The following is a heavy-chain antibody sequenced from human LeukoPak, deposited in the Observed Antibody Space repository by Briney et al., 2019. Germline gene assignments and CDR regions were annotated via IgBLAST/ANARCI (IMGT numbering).Heavy chain of an antibody. V-gene: IGHV1-8*01. Sequence: GASVKVSCRASGYTFTSYDINWVRQATGQGLEWMGWMNPNSGNTGYAQKFQGRVTMTRNTSISTAYMELSRLRSDDTAVYYCARERLLWFGEFPNWFDPWGQGTLVTVSS. CDR1: GYTFTSYD. J-gene: IGHJ5*02. CDR2: MNPNSGNT. CDR3: ARERLLWFGEFPNWFDP. D-gene: IGHD3-10*01.